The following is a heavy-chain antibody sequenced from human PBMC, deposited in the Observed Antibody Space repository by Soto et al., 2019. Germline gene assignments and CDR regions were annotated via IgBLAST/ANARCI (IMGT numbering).Heavy chain of an antibody. V-gene: IGHV1-2*04. Sequence: ASVKVSCKASGYTFTGYYMHWVRQAPGQGLEWMGWINPNSGGTNYAQKFQGWVTMTRDTSISTAYMELSRLRSDDTAVYYCARGGITIFGVVIIGGMDVWGQGTTVTV. D-gene: IGHD3-3*01. CDR3: ARGGITIFGVVIIGGMDV. J-gene: IGHJ6*02. CDR1: GYTFTGYY. CDR2: INPNSGGT.